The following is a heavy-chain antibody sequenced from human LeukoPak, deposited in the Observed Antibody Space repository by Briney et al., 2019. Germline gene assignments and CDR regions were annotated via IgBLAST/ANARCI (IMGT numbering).Heavy chain of an antibody. CDR3: AKDSSSSTWYFDL. Sequence: GRSLRLSCAASGFTFDDYAMHWVRQAPGKGLEWVSGISWNSGSIGYADSVKGRFTISRDNAKNSLYLQMNSLRAEDTALYYCAKDSSSSTWYFDLWGRGTLVTVSS. V-gene: IGHV3-9*01. CDR1: GFTFDDYA. J-gene: IGHJ2*01. D-gene: IGHD6-13*01. CDR2: ISWNSGSI.